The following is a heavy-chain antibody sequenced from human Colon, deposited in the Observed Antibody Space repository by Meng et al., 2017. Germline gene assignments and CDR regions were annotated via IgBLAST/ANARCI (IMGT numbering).Heavy chain of an antibody. V-gene: IGHV3-23*01. Sequence: GESLKISWAASGFTFTNYAMSWVRQAPGKGLERVSSLTRSGGSTYYPDFEKGRLTTTRDNSKNTVYLQMDSLRAGDTALYYYAAGGDSSGWFFAYWGQGTLVTVSS. CDR1: GFTFTNYA. CDR3: AAGGDSSGWFFAY. J-gene: IGHJ4*02. CDR2: LTRSGGST. D-gene: IGHD6-19*01.